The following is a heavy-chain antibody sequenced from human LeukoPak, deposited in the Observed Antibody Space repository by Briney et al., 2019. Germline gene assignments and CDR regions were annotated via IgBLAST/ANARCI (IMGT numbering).Heavy chain of an antibody. J-gene: IGHJ4*02. CDR1: GGSLSSFY. Sequence: SETLSLTCTVSGGSLSSFYWSWIRQPPGKGLEWIGYIYYSGSTNYNPSLESRVTISVDTSKNQFSLKLGSVTAADTAVYYCARTILEYYYDSNGRYYFDYWGQGTLVTVSS. CDR3: ARTILEYYYDSNGRYYFDY. D-gene: IGHD3-22*01. V-gene: IGHV4-59*01. CDR2: IYYSGST.